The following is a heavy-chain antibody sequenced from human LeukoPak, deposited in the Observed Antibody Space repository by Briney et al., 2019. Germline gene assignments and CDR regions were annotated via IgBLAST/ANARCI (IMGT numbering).Heavy chain of an antibody. V-gene: IGHV4-61*02. CDR1: GDSISSGDYY. CDR2: ISSSGST. Sequence: SETLSLTCTVSGDSISSGDYYWSWIRQPAGKGLEWIGRISSSGSTNYNPSLKSRVTISVDTSKNQFSLKLSSVTAADTAVYFCARDSEWELDYWGQGTLVTVSS. D-gene: IGHD1-26*01. J-gene: IGHJ4*02. CDR3: ARDSEWELDY.